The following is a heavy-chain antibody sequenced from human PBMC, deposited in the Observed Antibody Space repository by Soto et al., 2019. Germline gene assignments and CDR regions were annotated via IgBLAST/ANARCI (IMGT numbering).Heavy chain of an antibody. J-gene: IGHJ4*02. D-gene: IGHD6-19*01. CDR2: IGSRGDST. V-gene: IGHV3-23*01. CDR3: AKDLIYGYNSGRPFDS. Sequence: EVHLLESGGGLVQPGGSLGLSCAASGFTFSSFAMSWVRQAPGKGLEWVSAIGSRGDSTYYADSVKGRFTISRDNSKNTLYLQMNSLRAEDTAVYYCAKDLIYGYNSGRPFDSWGQGTLVTVSS. CDR1: GFTFSSFA.